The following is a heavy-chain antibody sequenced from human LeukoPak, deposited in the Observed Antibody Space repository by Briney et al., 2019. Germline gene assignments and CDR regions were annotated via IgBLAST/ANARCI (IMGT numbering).Heavy chain of an antibody. J-gene: IGHJ5*02. D-gene: IGHD3-16*02. V-gene: IGHV1-2*02. CDR3: ARVVPYVWGSYRYKWFDP. Sequence: RASVKVSCKASGYTFTGYYMHWVRQAPGQGLEWMGWINPNSGGTNYAQKFQGRVTMTRDTSISTAYMELSRLRSDDTAVYYCARVVPYVWGSYRYKWFDPWGQGTLVTVSS. CDR1: GYTFTGYY. CDR2: INPNSGGT.